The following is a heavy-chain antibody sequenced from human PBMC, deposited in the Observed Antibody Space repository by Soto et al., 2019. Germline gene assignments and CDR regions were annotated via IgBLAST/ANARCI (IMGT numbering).Heavy chain of an antibody. V-gene: IGHV1-69*01. CDR1: GGTFGSYA. CDR2: IIPILNSP. J-gene: IGHJ6*02. D-gene: IGHD2-21*01. Sequence: QVQLVQSGAEVKKPGSSVKVSCKASGGTFGSYAITWVRRAPGQGLEWLGGIIPILNSPAYAQKFKARVVITADEITNTAYMELNSLRFDDTAVYYCAREAPDCTSAACPKGDDMDVWGQGTTVTVAS. CDR3: AREAPDCTSAACPKGDDMDV.